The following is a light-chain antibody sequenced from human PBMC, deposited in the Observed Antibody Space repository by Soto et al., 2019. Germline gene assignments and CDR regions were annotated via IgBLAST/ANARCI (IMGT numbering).Light chain of an antibody. CDR3: QQHNTCPLS. J-gene: IGKJ4*01. Sequence: DIQMTQSPSTLSASVGDRVTITCRASQSISTWLAWYQQKPGKAPKLLIYKASNLEGGVPSRFSGSGSGTEFTITINSLQPDDFATYYCQQHNTCPLSFGGGTTVEIK. CDR2: KAS. V-gene: IGKV1-5*03. CDR1: QSISTW.